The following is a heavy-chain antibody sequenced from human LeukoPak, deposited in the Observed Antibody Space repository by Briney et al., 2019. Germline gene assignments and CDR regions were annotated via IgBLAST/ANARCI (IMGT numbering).Heavy chain of an antibody. J-gene: IGHJ5*02. D-gene: IGHD2-15*01. CDR1: GGSIRSSSYY. V-gene: IGHV4-39*07. Sequence: KPSETLSLTCTVSGGSIRSSSYYWGWIRQPPGKGLEWIGSIYYSGSTYYNPSLKSRVTISVDTSKNQFSLKLSSVTAADTAVYYCARGRQDIVVVVAATGWFDPWGQGTLVTVSS. CDR3: ARGRQDIVVVVAATGWFDP. CDR2: IYYSGST.